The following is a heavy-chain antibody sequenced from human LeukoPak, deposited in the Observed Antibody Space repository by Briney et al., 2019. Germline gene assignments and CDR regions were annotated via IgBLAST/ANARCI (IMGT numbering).Heavy chain of an antibody. Sequence: GVSVKVSCKASGYTFTSYGISWVRQAPGQGLEWMGWISAYNGNTNYAQELQGRVTMTTDTSTSTAYMELRSLRSDDTAVYYCARDRRIAAAGTMGNWFDPWGQGTLVTVSS. D-gene: IGHD6-13*01. CDR3: ARDRRIAAAGTMGNWFDP. V-gene: IGHV1-18*01. CDR1: GYTFTSYG. CDR2: ISAYNGNT. J-gene: IGHJ5*02.